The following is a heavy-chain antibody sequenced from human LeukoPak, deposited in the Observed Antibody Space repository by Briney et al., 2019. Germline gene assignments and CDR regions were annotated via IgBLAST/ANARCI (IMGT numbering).Heavy chain of an antibody. Sequence: SETLSLTCTVSGGSISSSNYYWGWIRQPPGKGLEWIGTIYYSGSTYYKPSLKSRITISVDTSKNQFSLKLSSVTAADTAVYYCARPTSKLGSFDYWGQGTLVTVSS. J-gene: IGHJ4*02. CDR2: IYYSGST. CDR3: ARPTSKLGSFDY. CDR1: GGSISSSNYY. D-gene: IGHD2/OR15-2a*01. V-gene: IGHV4-39*01.